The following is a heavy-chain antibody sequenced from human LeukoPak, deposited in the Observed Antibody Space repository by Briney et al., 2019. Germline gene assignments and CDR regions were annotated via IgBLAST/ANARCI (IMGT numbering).Heavy chain of an antibody. CDR2: IKQEGSEK. CDR3: AIKEVREAG. D-gene: IGHD1-26*01. Sequence: GGSLRLSCAAAGLTFSSYWMSWVRQAPGKGLEWVANIKQEGSEKYYVGSVKGRFNMSRDNVNKSLYLQMNSLRAEDTAVYYCAIKEVREAGWGQGPLVTVSS. J-gene: IGHJ4*02. V-gene: IGHV3-7*03. CDR1: GLTFSSYW.